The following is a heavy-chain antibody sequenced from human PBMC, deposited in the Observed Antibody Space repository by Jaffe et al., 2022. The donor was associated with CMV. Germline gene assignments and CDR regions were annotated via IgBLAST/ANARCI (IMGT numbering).Heavy chain of an antibody. V-gene: IGHV5-51*01. CDR1: GYSFTSYW. CDR2: IYPGDSDT. Sequence: EVQLVQSGAEVKKPGESLKISCKGSGYSFTSYWIGWVRQMPGKGLEWMGIIYPGDSDTRYSPSFQGQVTISADKSISTAYLQWSSLKASDTAMYYCARQYCSSTSCYTDYYFDYWGQGTLVTVSS. J-gene: IGHJ4*02. CDR3: ARQYCSSTSCYTDYYFDY. D-gene: IGHD2-2*02.